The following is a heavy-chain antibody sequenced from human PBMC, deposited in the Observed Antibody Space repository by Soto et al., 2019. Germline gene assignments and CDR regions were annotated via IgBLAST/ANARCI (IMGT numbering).Heavy chain of an antibody. CDR2: IYYSGST. V-gene: IGHV4-61*01. D-gene: IGHD3-22*01. J-gene: IGHJ3*02. Sequence: QVQLQESGPGLVKPSETLSLTCTVSGGSVSSGSYYWSWIRQPPGKGLEWIGYIYYSGSTNYNPSRRSRFTRSGDTSTNQFALMRSSVTAADTAVYYCARDPVTMIGPGAVDIWGQGTMVTVSS. CDR3: ARDPVTMIGPGAVDI. CDR1: GGSVSSGSYY.